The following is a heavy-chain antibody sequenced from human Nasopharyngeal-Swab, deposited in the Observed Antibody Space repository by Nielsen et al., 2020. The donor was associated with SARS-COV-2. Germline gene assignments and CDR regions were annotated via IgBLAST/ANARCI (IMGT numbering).Heavy chain of an antibody. V-gene: IGHV3-49*02. J-gene: IGHJ5*02. D-gene: IGHD3-16*02. CDR2: IRSKAYGGTT. CDR3: TRSYDYVWGTYRKS. Sequence: WIRQHQGEGLEWVGFIRSKAYGGTTEYAASVKGRFSILRDECKSIAYLQMNSLKTQDTAVYYFTRSYDYVWGTYRKSWGQGTLVTVSS.